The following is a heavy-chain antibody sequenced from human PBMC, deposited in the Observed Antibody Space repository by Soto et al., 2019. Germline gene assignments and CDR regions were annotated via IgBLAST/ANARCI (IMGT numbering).Heavy chain of an antibody. CDR3: ARDGTEDWYGMDV. CDR1: GGSISSGGYY. Sequence: SETLSLTCTVSGGSISSGGYYWSWIRQHPGKGLEWIGYIYYSGSTYYNPSLKSRVTISVDTSKNQFSLKLSSVTAADTAVYYCARDGTEDWYGMDVWGQGTTVTVS. D-gene: IGHD2-8*02. J-gene: IGHJ6*02. CDR2: IYYSGST. V-gene: IGHV4-31*03.